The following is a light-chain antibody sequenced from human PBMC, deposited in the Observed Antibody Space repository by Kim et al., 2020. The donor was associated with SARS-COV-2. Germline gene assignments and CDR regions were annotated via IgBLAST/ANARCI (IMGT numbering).Light chain of an antibody. CDR3: LLSYSCLVL. J-gene: IGLJ2*01. CDR1: TGAVTSGHY. Sequence: QAVVTQEPSLTVSPGGTVTLTCSSSTGAVTSGHYASWFQRKPGQAPRTLIYDSSHKHSWTPARFSGSLLGGNAALTLSGAQPEDEAEYYCLLSYSCLVLFGGGTQLTVL. CDR2: DSS. V-gene: IGLV7-46*01.